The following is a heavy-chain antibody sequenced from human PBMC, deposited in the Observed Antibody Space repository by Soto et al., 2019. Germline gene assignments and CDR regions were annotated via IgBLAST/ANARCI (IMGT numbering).Heavy chain of an antibody. CDR3: ARVQVEDYGDPGAFDI. D-gene: IGHD4-17*01. CDR2: ISYDGSNK. Sequence: QVQLVESGGGVVQPGRSLRLSCAASGFTFSSYAMHWVRQAPGKGLEWVAVISYDGSNKYYADSVKGRFTISRDNSKNTLYLQMNSLRAEDTAVYYCARVQVEDYGDPGAFDIWGQGTMVTVSS. J-gene: IGHJ3*02. V-gene: IGHV3-30-3*01. CDR1: GFTFSSYA.